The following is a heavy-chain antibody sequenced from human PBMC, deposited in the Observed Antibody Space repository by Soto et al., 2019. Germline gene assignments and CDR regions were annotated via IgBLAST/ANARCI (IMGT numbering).Heavy chain of an antibody. D-gene: IGHD3-22*01. CDR2: IIPIFGTA. J-gene: IGHJ6*02. Sequence: QVQLVQSGAEVKKPGSSVKVSCKASGGTFSSYAISWVRQAPGQGLEWMGGIIPIFGTANYAQKFQGRVTITADESTSTAYMEMSSLRSEDTAVYYCERGSSNDSSGYYGDYYDYYGMDVWGQGTTVTVSS. CDR3: ERGSSNDSSGYYGDYYDYYGMDV. V-gene: IGHV1-69*01. CDR1: GGTFSSYA.